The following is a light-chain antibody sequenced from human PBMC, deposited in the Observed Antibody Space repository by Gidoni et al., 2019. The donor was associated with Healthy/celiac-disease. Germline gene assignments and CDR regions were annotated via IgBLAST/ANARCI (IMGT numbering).Light chain of an antibody. CDR1: QSVRSSY. J-gene: IGKJ4*01. CDR3: QQYCSSRLT. Sequence: SVLTQSPGTLSLSPGERATLSCRASQSVRSSYLAWYQQKPGQAPRLLIYGASSMATGRPDRFSGIGSLTDFTLTIRSLEPDYFAVYYCQQYCSSRLTFGGGTKVEIK. CDR2: GAS. V-gene: IGKV3-20*01.